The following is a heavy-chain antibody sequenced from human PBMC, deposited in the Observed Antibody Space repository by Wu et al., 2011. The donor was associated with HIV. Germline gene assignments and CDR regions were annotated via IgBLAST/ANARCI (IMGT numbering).Heavy chain of an antibody. CDR2: INLESGEA. J-gene: IGHJ5*02. Sequence: DVHIVQSGAEVKMPGSSMKISCAVSGRALTDHRIHWVQQAPERGLDWMGLINLESGEATYAEKFQGRITLTADTSIGTAYLEMTNMKSEDTAVYYCATAPPQYCTTSRCVGYWFDPWGQGTLVDCLL. CDR1: GRALTDHR. V-gene: IGHV1-69-2*01. D-gene: IGHD2-2*01. CDR3: ATAPPQYCTTSRCVGYWFDP.